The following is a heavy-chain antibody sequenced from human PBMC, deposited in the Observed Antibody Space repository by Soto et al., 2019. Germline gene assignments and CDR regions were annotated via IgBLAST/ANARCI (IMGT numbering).Heavy chain of an antibody. CDR2: IIPIFGTA. V-gene: IGHV1-69*13. D-gene: IGHD3-22*01. J-gene: IGHJ3*02. CDR3: ARDEERAPVSLHYDSSGYYLNAFDI. Sequence: GASVKVSCKASGGTFSSYAISWVRQAPGQGLEWMGGIIPIFGTANYAQKFQGRVTITADESTSTAYMELSSLRSEDTAVYYCARDEERAPVSLHYDSSGYYLNAFDIWGQGTMVTVSS. CDR1: GGTFSSYA.